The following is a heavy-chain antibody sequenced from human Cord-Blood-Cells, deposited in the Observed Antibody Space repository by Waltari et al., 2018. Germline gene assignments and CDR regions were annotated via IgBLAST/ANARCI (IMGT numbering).Heavy chain of an antibody. J-gene: IGHJ6*03. Sequence: QVQLVQSGAEVKKPGASVKVSCKASGYTFTGYYMHWVRQAPGQGLEWMGWINPNSGGTNDAQKFQGRVTMTRDTSISTAYMELSRLRSDDTAVYYCARDRSTGDWYYYYYMDVWGKGTTVTVSS. CDR3: ARDRSTGDWYYYYYMDV. CDR2: INPNSGGT. V-gene: IGHV1-2*02. D-gene: IGHD7-27*01. CDR1: GYTFTGYY.